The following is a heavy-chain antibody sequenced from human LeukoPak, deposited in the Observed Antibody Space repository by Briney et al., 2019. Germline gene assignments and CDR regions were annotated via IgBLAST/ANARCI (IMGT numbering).Heavy chain of an antibody. CDR1: GFTFSSYD. V-gene: IGHV3-13*01. CDR2: IGTAGDT. D-gene: IGHD4/OR15-4a*01. J-gene: IGHJ4*02. Sequence: GGSLRLSRAASGFTFSSYDMHWVRQATGKGLEWVSAIGTAGDTYYPGSVKGRFTISRENTKNSLYLQMNSLRAEDTAVYYCAKARGATYGTHYFDYWGQGTLVTVSS. CDR3: AKARGATYGTHYFDY.